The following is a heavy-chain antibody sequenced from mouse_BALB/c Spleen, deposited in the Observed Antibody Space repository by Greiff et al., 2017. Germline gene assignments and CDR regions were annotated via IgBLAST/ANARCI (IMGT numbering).Heavy chain of an antibody. J-gene: IGHJ4*01. V-gene: IGHV1-11*01. CDR1: GYTFTDHI. Sequence: QVQLKQSGAELASPGASVTLSCKASGYTFTDHIMNWVKKRPGQGLEWIGRINPVSGETNYTQKFMGKATFSVDRSSSTVYMVLDSLTSEDPAVDYCTRHYSMDYWGQGTSVTVSS. CDR3: TRHYSMDY. CDR2: INPVSGET.